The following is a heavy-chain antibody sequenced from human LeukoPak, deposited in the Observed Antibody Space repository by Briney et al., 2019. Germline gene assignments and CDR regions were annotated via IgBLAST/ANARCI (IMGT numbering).Heavy chain of an antibody. J-gene: IGHJ6*03. D-gene: IGHD3-22*01. CDR3: AKDPTYYDSSGSPGTYYYYYMDV. CDR2: IKQDGSEI. CDR1: GFIFSSYW. Sequence: GGSLRLSCAASGFIFSSYWMSWVRQAPGKGLEWVANIKQDGSEIYYVDSVKGRFTISRDNSKNTLYLQMNSLRAEDTAVYYCAKDPTYYDSSGSPGTYYYYYMDVWGKGTTVTISS. V-gene: IGHV3-7*01.